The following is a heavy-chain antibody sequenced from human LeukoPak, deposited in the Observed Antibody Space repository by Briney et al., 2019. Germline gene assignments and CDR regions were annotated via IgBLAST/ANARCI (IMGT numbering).Heavy chain of an antibody. D-gene: IGHD1-26*01. V-gene: IGHV1-24*01. CDR3: ARGRGSTILYYYYYMDV. CDR2: FDPEDGET. J-gene: IGHJ6*03. CDR1: GYTLTELS. Sequence: ASVKVSCKVSGYTLTELSMHWVRQAPGKGLEWMGGFDPEDGETIYAQKLQGRVTMTTDTSTSTAYMELRSLRSDDTAVYYCARGRGSTILYYYYYMDVWGKGTTVTVSS.